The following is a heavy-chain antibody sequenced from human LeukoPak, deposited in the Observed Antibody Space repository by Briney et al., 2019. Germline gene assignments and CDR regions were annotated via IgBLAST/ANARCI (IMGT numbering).Heavy chain of an antibody. J-gene: IGHJ4*02. Sequence: GGSLRLSCEASGYTFSRYAMSWVRQAPGKGLDWVSATSGSGDSTYYAVSGKGRFTISRDNSKNTLYLQMNRLRAEDTAVYCCAKSSSSPRLFDYWGQGTLVTVSS. D-gene: IGHD6-6*01. CDR1: GYTFSRYA. V-gene: IGHV3-23*01. CDR3: AKSSSSPRLFDY. CDR2: TSGSGDST.